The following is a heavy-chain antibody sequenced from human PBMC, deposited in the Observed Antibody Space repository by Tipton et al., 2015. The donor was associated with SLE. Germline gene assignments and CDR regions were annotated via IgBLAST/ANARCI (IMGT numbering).Heavy chain of an antibody. CDR3: ARTVMSRGAFDI. J-gene: IGHJ3*02. Sequence: TLSLTCTVSGGSISSGSYYWSWIRQPAGKGLEWIGYIYTSGSTNYNPSLKSRVTISVDTSKNQFSLKLSSVTAADTAVYYCARTVMSRGAFDIWGQGTMVTVSS. V-gene: IGHV4-61*09. CDR1: GGSISSGSYY. CDR2: IYTSGST. D-gene: IGHD5/OR15-5a*01.